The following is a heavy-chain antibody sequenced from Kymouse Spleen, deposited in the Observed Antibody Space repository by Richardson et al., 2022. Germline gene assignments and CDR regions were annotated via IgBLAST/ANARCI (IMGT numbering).Heavy chain of an antibody. CDR2: IRSKANSYAT. CDR3: TRQSIAARDAFDI. V-gene: IGHV3-73*02. J-gene: IGHJ3*02. D-gene: IGHD6-6*01. Sequence: EVQLVESGGGLVQPGGSLKLSCAASGFTFSGSAMHWVRQASGKGLEWVGRIRSKANSYATAYAASVKGRFTISRDDSKNTAYLQMNSLKTEDTAVYYCTRQSIAARDAFDIWGQGTMVTVSS. CDR1: GFTFSGSA.